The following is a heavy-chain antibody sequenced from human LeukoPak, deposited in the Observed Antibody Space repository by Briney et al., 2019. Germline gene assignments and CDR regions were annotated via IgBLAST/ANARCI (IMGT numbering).Heavy chain of an antibody. J-gene: IGHJ4*02. CDR1: GYSFTSYW. Sequence: GGSLKISCQGSGYSFTSYWIGWVRQLPGKGLEWMGIIYPGDSDTRYSPSFQGQVTISADKSISTAYLQWSSLKASDTAMYYCARQRATVQDYWGQGTLVTVSS. CDR2: IYPGDSDT. D-gene: IGHD1-26*01. V-gene: IGHV5-51*01. CDR3: ARQRATVQDY.